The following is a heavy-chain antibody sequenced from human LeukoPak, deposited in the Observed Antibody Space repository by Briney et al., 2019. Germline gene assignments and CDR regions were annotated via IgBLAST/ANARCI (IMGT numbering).Heavy chain of an antibody. V-gene: IGHV4-34*01. J-gene: IGHJ5*02. D-gene: IGHD3-10*01. CDR2: INHSGST. CDR3: ARILLLWFGEPSRVFDP. Sequence: SETLSLTCAVYGGSFSGYYWSWIRQPPGKGLEWIGEINHSGSTNYNPSLKSRVTISVDASKNQFSLKLSSVIAADTAVYYCARILLLWFGEPSRVFDPWGQGTLVTVSS. CDR1: GGSFSGYY.